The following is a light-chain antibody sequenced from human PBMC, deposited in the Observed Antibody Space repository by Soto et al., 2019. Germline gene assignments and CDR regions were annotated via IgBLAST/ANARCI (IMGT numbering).Light chain of an antibody. CDR3: QQYNDWPRT. CDR1: EGVGSS. J-gene: IGKJ1*01. V-gene: IGKV3-15*01. CDR2: GAS. Sequence: ETVMTQSPATLSVSPGERVTLSCRASEGVGSSLAWYQQKPGQAPRVLIYGASTTAPGIPARFSGSGSGTGFTLTISSLQSEDSAVYHCQQYNDWPRTFGQGTKVEIK.